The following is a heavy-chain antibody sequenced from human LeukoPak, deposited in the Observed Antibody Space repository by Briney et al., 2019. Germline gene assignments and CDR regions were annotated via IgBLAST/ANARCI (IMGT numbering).Heavy chain of an antibody. J-gene: IGHJ4*02. CDR1: GFIFRNYA. CDR2: ISGSGGDT. D-gene: IGHD6-19*01. V-gene: IGHV3-23*01. CDR3: AKTTAGNSSGRYPGWPVDY. Sequence: PGGSLRLSCAASGFIFRNYAIYGVRQAPGKGLEWVSGISGSGGDTYFADAVKGRFTISRDHSKNTLSLQLDTRRAENAAVSYCAKTTAGNSSGRYPGWPVDYWGPGTLVTVSS.